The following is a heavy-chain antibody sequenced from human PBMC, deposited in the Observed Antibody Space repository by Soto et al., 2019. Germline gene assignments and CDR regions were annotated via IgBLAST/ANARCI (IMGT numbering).Heavy chain of an antibody. Sequence: GGSLRLSCAASGFTFSSYAMSWVRQAPGKGLEWVSAISGSGGSTYYADSVKGRFTISRDNSKNTLYLQMNSLRAEDTAVYYCAKESAIVVVVAASSFAYWGQGTLVTVSS. CDR3: AKESAIVVVVAASSFAY. D-gene: IGHD2-15*01. CDR1: GFTFSSYA. CDR2: ISGSGGST. V-gene: IGHV3-23*01. J-gene: IGHJ4*02.